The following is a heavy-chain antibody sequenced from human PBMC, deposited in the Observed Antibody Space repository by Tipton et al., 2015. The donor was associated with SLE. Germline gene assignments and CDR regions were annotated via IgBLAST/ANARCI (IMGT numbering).Heavy chain of an antibody. CDR1: GFSFSSYA. CDR3: AKPRRANSAAYSFDY. Sequence: SLRLSCAASGFSFSSYAMHWVRQAPGKGLEWVSFTRYDGTNKYYADSVKGRFTISRDNSKNILYLQMNGLRAEDTAVYFCAKPRRANSAAYSFDYWGQGTQVTVSS. CDR2: TRYDGTNK. V-gene: IGHV3-30*02. J-gene: IGHJ4*02. D-gene: IGHD1/OR15-1a*01.